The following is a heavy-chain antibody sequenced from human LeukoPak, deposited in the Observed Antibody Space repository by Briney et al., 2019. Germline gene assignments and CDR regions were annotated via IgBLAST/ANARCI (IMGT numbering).Heavy chain of an antibody. CDR1: GFTFSSYW. J-gene: IGHJ5*02. D-gene: IGHD3-3*01. V-gene: IGHV3-74*01. CDR3: ARDPSRYYGFWSGYHEDWFDP. Sequence: GGSLRLSCAASGFTFSSYWMHWVRHAPGKGLVWVSRINSDGGSTSYADSVKGRFTISRDNAKNTLYLQMNSLRAEDTAVYYCARDPSRYYGFWSGYHEDWFDPWGQGTLVTVSS. CDR2: INSDGGST.